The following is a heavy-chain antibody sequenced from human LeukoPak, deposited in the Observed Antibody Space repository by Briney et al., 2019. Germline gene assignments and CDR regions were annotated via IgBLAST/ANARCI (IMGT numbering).Heavy chain of an antibody. V-gene: IGHV3-48*03. CDR1: GFSFSVYK. J-gene: IGHJ4*02. CDR2: ISSSGTTT. CDR3: TTLTVANNFDY. D-gene: IGHD5-12*01. Sequence: GGSLGLSCAASGFSFSVYKMHWVRQAPGKGLEWISDISSSGTTTYYADSVKGRFTISRDNAKNSLYLQMNSLRAEDTAVYYCTTLTVANNFDYWGQGTLVTVSS.